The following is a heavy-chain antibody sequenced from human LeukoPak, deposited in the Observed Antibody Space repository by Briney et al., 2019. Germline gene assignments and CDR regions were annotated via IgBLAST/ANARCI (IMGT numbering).Heavy chain of an antibody. CDR2: IYTSGST. J-gene: IGHJ4*02. CDR3: AREATYYYDSSGYSDPFGY. V-gene: IGHV4-61*02. CDR1: GGSISSGSYY. Sequence: SQTLSLTCTVSGGSISSGSYYWGWIRQPAGKGLEWIGRIYTSGSTNYNPSLKSRVTISVDTSKNQFSLRLSSVTAADTAVYYCAREATYYYDSSGYSDPFGYWGQGTLVTVSS. D-gene: IGHD3-22*01.